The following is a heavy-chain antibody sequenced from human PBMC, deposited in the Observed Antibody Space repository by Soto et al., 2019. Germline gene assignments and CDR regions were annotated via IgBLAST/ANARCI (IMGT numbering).Heavy chain of an antibody. CDR2: VYSSGGT. J-gene: IGHJ5*02. CDR3: ARGQRFSDWFDP. D-gene: IGHD3-3*01. CDR1: GGSMTSYY. V-gene: IGHV4-4*07. Sequence: PSETLSLTCTVSGGSMTSYYWTWIRQPAGKGLEWIGRVYSSGGTHYNPSLKSRVTISLDTSKNQLSLRLLSVTDADTAVYFCARGQRFSDWFDPWGQGTLVTVSS.